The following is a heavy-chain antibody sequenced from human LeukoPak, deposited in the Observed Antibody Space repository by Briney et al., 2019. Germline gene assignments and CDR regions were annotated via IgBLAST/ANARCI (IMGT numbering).Heavy chain of an antibody. CDR3: ARQEGIVVVPAALRCYGMDV. Sequence: GGSLRLSCAASGFTFSSYSMNWVRQAPGKGLEWVSSTSSSSSYIYYADSVKGRFTISRDNAKNSLYLQMNSLRAEDTAVYYCARQEGIVVVPAALRCYGMDVWGKGTTVTVSS. V-gene: IGHV3-21*01. J-gene: IGHJ6*04. CDR2: TSSSSSYI. D-gene: IGHD2-2*01. CDR1: GFTFSSYS.